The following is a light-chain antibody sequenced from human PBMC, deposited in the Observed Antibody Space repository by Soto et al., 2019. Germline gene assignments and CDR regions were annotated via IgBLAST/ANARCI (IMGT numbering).Light chain of an antibody. J-gene: IGKJ2*01. CDR1: QSVSSN. CDR2: GAS. CDR3: QQYNNWSYT. V-gene: IGKV3-15*01. Sequence: EIVMTQSPATLSVSPGERATLSCRASQSVSSNLAGYEQKPGQDPRLLIYGASTRATGIPARFRGSGSGTELTLTISSLQSEDFAVYYCQQYNNWSYTFGQGTKLEIK.